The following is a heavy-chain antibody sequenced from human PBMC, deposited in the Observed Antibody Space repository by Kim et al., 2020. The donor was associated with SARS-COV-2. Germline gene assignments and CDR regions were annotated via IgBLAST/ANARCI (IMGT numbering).Heavy chain of an antibody. D-gene: IGHD3-10*01. Sequence: ASVKVSCKASGYTFSSYAMHWVRQAPGQRLEWMGWINAGNGNTKYSQKFQGRVTITRDTSASTAYMELSSLRSEDTAVYYCARGVWFYGMDVWGQGTTVTVSS. J-gene: IGHJ6*02. CDR3: ARGVWFYGMDV. CDR1: GYTFSSYA. V-gene: IGHV1-3*01. CDR2: INAGNGNT.